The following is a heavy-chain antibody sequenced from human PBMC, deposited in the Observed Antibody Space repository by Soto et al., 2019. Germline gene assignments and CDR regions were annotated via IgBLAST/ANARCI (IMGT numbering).Heavy chain of an antibody. CDR3: ARDRSSSSVGYYYGMDV. CDR1: GGSISSYY. CDR2: IYYSGST. Sequence: SETLSLTCTVSGGSISSYYWSWIRQPPGKGLEWIGYIYYSGSTNYNPSRQSRVTISVDTSKNQFSLKLSSVTAADTAVYYCARDRSSSSVGYYYGMDVWGQGTTVTVSS. J-gene: IGHJ6*02. V-gene: IGHV4-59*01. D-gene: IGHD6-6*01.